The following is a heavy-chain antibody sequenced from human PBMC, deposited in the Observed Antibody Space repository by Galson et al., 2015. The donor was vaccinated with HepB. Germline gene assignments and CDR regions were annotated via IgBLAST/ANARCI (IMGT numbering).Heavy chain of an antibody. CDR2: ISSSSSTI. D-gene: IGHD3-10*01. CDR1: GFTFSSYS. J-gene: IGHJ4*02. CDR3: ARTYYYGSGSHDY. V-gene: IGHV3-48*02. Sequence: SLRLSCAASGFTFSSYSMNWVRQAPGKGLEWVSYISSSSSTIYYAGSVKGRFTISRDNAKNSLYLQMNSLRDEDTAVYYCARTYYYGSGSHDYWGQGTLVTVSS.